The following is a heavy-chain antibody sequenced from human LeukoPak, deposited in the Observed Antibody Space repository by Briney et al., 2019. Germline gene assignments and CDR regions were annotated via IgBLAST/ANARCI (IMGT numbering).Heavy chain of an antibody. Sequence: SETLSLTCTVSGGSISSSSYYWGWIRQPPGKGLEWIGSIYYSGNTYYNPSLKSRVTISADTSENQFSLKLNSVTATDTAVYFCAREYSSSLNVWGQGTTVTVSS. D-gene: IGHD6-13*01. V-gene: IGHV4-39*07. CDR3: AREYSSSLNV. J-gene: IGHJ6*02. CDR2: IYYSGNT. CDR1: GGSISSSSYY.